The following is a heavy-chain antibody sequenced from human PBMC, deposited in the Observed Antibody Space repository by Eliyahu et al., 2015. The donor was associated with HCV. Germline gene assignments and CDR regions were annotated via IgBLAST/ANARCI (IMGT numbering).Heavy chain of an antibody. CDR1: GFTFXSYA. D-gene: IGHD6-19*01. V-gene: IGHV3-64D*08. CDR2: ISSNGGST. J-gene: IGHJ4*02. Sequence: EVQLVESGGGLVQPGGSLRLSCSASGFTFXSYAMHWVRQAPGKGLEYVSAISSNGGSTYYADSVKGRFTISRDNSKNTLYLQMSSLRAEDTAVYYCVKLDALSSSGWYDYWGQGTLVTVSS. CDR3: VKLDALSSSGWYDY.